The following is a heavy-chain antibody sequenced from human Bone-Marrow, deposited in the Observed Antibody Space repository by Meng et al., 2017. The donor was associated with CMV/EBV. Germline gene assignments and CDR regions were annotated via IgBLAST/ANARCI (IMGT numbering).Heavy chain of an antibody. J-gene: IGHJ6*02. Sequence: GESLKISCAASGFTFSSYGMHWVRQAPGKGLEWVAFIRYDGSNKYYADSVKGRFTISRDNSKNTLFLQMNSLRADDSAVYYCARDPRNSIFGVLDVWGQGTTVTVSS. CDR1: GFTFSSYG. V-gene: IGHV3-30*02. D-gene: IGHD3-3*01. CDR3: ARDPRNSIFGVLDV. CDR2: IRYDGSNK.